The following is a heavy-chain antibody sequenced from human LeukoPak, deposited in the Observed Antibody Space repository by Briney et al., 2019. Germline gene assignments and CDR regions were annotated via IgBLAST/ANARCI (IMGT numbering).Heavy chain of an antibody. Sequence: PGGSLRLSCAASGFTFSSYAMSWVRQAPGKGLEWVSAISGSGGSTYYADSVKGRFTISRDNAKNSLYLQMNSLRAEDTAVYYCARNGGAGTSTDLDYWGQGTLVTVSS. CDR2: ISGSGGST. V-gene: IGHV3-23*01. CDR3: ARNGGAGTSTDLDY. D-gene: IGHD3-10*01. CDR1: GFTFSSYA. J-gene: IGHJ4*02.